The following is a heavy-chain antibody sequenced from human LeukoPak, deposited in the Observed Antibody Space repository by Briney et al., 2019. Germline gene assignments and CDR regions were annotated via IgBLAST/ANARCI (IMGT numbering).Heavy chain of an antibody. V-gene: IGHV3-74*01. J-gene: IGHJ1*01. D-gene: IGHD3-22*01. CDR3: ARMADYDSSGFYGYLTY. CDR2: INSDGSDI. CDR1: GFTFSSYW. Sequence: PGGSLRVSCAASGFTFSSYWMHWVRQAPGKGLLWLSRINSDGSDITYADSVKGRFTISRDNAKNTLYLQLNSLRVEDTALYYCARMADYDSSGFYGYLTYWGQGTLVTVSS.